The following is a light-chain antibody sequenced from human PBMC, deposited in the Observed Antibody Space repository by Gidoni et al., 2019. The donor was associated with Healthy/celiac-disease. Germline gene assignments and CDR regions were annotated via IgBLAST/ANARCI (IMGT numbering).Light chain of an antibody. Sequence: EIVLTQSPGTLSLSPGVRATLSCRASQSVSSSYLAWYQQKPGQAPRLLIYGASSRATGIPDRFSGSGCGTDFTLTISRLEPEDFAVYYCQQYGCSPGTFGQGTKVEIK. CDR3: QQYGCSPGT. CDR1: QSVSSSY. CDR2: GAS. V-gene: IGKV3-20*01. J-gene: IGKJ1*01.